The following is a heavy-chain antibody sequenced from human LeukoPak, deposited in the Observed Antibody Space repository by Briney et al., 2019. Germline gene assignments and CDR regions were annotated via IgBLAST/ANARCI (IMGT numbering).Heavy chain of an antibody. Sequence: GSVKVSCKASGYTFTSYGISWVRQAPGQGLEWMGWISAYNGNTNYAQKLQGRVTMTTDTSTSTAYMELRSLRSDDTAVYYCARDSYDFWSGYYPTIEPLGYWGQGTLVTVSS. CDR2: ISAYNGNT. CDR1: GYTFTSYG. CDR3: ARDSYDFWSGYYPTIEPLGY. D-gene: IGHD3-3*01. V-gene: IGHV1-18*01. J-gene: IGHJ4*02.